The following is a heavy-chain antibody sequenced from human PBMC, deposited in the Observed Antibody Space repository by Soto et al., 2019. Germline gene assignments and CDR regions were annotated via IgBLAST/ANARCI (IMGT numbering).Heavy chain of an antibody. D-gene: IGHD2-15*01. J-gene: IGHJ6*02. CDR1: GGSISSGGYY. Sequence: PSETLSLTCPVSGGSISSGGYYWSWIRQHPGKGLEWIGYIYYSGSTYYNPSLKSRVTISVDTSKNQFSLKLSSVTAADTAVYYCARDRPLSRVVDYYYYGMDVWGQGTTVTVSS. CDR3: ARDRPLSRVVDYYYYGMDV. CDR2: IYYSGST. V-gene: IGHV4-31*03.